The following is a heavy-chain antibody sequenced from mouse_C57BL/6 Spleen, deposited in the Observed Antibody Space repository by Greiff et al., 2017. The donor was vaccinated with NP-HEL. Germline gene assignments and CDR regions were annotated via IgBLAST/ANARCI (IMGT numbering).Heavy chain of an antibody. J-gene: IGHJ4*01. CDR3: ARDYYDYLYYAMDY. Sequence: DVQLQESGPGLVKPSQSLSLTCSVTGYSITSGYYWNWIRQFPGNKLEWMGYISYDGSNNYNTSLKNRISITRDTSKNQFFLKLNSVTTEDTATYYCARDYYDYLYYAMDYWGQGTSVTVSS. CDR1: GYSITSGYY. V-gene: IGHV3-6*01. CDR2: ISYDGSN. D-gene: IGHD2-4*01.